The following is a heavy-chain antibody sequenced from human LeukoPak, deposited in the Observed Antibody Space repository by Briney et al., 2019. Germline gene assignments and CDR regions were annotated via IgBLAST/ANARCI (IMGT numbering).Heavy chain of an antibody. V-gene: IGHV4-61*05. CDR2: IYYSGST. Sequence: SETLSLTCTVSGGSISSSSYYWGWLRQPPGKGLEWIGYIYYSGSTNYNPSLKSRVTISVDTSKNQFSLKLSSVTAADTAVYYCARLDSSGWYEDYWGQGTLVTVSS. CDR3: ARLDSSGWYEDY. J-gene: IGHJ4*02. D-gene: IGHD6-19*01. CDR1: GGSISSSSYY.